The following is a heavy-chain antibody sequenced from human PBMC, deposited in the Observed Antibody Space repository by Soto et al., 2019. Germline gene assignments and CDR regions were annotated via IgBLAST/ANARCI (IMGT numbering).Heavy chain of an antibody. CDR2: ISYDGSIK. CDR1: GFTFNSYA. V-gene: IGHV3-30-3*01. J-gene: IGHJ4*02. CDR3: ARDLSRGITMIALEIHY. D-gene: IGHD3-10*01. Sequence: GGSLRLSCAASGFTFNSYAMHWVRQAPGKGLEWVAIISYDGSIKYYADSVKGRFTISRDNPKNTVYLEMSSLRPEDTGVYFCARDLSRGITMIALEIHYWGQGTRVTVSS.